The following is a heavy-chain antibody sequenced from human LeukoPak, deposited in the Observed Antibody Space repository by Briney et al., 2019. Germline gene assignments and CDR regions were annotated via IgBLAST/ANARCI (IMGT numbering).Heavy chain of an antibody. CDR3: XXXXXXXXXXSYYKPYYYYYMDV. J-gene: IGHJ6*03. V-gene: IGHV4-39*03. Sequence: SETLSLTCTVSGGSISSSSYYWGWIRQPPGKGLEWIGSIYYSGSTYYNPSLKSRVTISVDTSKNQFSLKLSSVTAADTAVYXXXXXXXXXXXXSYYKPYYYYYMDVWGKGTTVTISS. CDR2: IYYSGST. CDR1: GGSISSSSYY. D-gene: IGHD3-10*01.